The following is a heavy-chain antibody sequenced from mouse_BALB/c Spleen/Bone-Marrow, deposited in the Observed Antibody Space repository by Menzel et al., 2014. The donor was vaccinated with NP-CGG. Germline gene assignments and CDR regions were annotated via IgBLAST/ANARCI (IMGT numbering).Heavy chain of an antibody. CDR3: ASYVYGYYFDY. V-gene: IGHV14-3*02. J-gene: IGHJ2*01. CDR1: GFNIKDTY. D-gene: IGHD2-2*01. CDR2: IDPANGNT. Sequence: EVQLQQSGAELVKPGAPVKLSCTASGFNIKDTYMHWVKQRPEQGLEWIGRIDPANGNTKYDPKFQGKASITADTSSNTAYLQLSSLTSEDTAVYYCASYVYGYYFDYWGQGTTLTVSS.